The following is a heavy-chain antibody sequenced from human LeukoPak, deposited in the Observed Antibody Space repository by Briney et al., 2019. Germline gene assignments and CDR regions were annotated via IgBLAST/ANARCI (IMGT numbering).Heavy chain of an antibody. CDR2: IRYDGSNK. V-gene: IGHV3-30*02. J-gene: IGHJ4*02. D-gene: IGHD1-26*01. CDR1: GFTFSSYG. Sequence: GGSLRLSCAASGFTFSSYGMPWVRKVPGKGLEWVEFIRYDGSNKYYADSVKGRFTISRDNSKNTLYLQMNSLRAEDTAVYYCAKCIGGAPYYFDYWGQGTLVTVSS. CDR3: AKCIGGAPYYFDY.